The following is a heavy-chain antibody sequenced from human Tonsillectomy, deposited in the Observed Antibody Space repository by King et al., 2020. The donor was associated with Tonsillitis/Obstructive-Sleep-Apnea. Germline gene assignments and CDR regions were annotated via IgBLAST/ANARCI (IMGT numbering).Heavy chain of an antibody. D-gene: IGHD5-18*01. CDR2: INPNSGDT. CDR3: ARDLRGYSYGADSYYFDY. Sequence: QLVQSGAEVKKPGASVKVYCKASGYTFTGYYMHWVRQAPGQGLEWMGWINPNSGDTNYAQKFQGRVTMTRDTSISTAYMEVSRLRSDDTAVYYCARDLRGYSYGADSYYFDYWGQGTLVTVSS. J-gene: IGHJ4*02. V-gene: IGHV1-2*02. CDR1: GYTFTGYY.